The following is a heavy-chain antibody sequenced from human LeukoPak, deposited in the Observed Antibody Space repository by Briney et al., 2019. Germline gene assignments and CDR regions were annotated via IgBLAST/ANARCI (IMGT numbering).Heavy chain of an antibody. CDR3: AKGANYSPDY. CDR1: GLTFSIYA. Sequence: GGSLRLSCEASGLTFSIYAMSWVRRAQGKGLDWVSAISGSGGTTYYADSVKGRFSISRDNSKNTLYLQMNSLRAEDTAVYYCAKGANYSPDYWGQGTLVTVSS. J-gene: IGHJ4*02. CDR2: ISGSGGTT. D-gene: IGHD5-24*01. V-gene: IGHV3-23*01.